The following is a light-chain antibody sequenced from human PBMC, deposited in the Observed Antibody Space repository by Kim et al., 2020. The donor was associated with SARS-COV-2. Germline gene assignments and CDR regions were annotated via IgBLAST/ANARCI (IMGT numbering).Light chain of an antibody. CDR1: SSDIGSYNS. Sequence: GQSVTMSCPGTSSDIGSYNSVSWYQQHPGKAPKLLIFDVNGRPSGVPSRFYGFRSGYTASLIVSGLQVDDEAYYYCSSFAVGDNVLFGGGTQLTVL. CDR2: DVN. V-gene: IGLV2-8*01. J-gene: IGLJ3*02. CDR3: SSFAVGDNVL.